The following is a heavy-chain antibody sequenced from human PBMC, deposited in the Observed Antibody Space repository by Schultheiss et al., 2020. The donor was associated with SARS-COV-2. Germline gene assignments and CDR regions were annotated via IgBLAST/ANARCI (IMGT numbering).Heavy chain of an antibody. CDR3: VRASILVVYARMEYYFDY. CDR1: GYTFTSYA. CDR2: INAGNGNT. D-gene: IGHD2-8*02. V-gene: IGHV1-3*01. J-gene: IGHJ4*02. Sequence: ASVKVSCKASGYTFTSYAMHWVRQAPGQRLEWMGWINAGNGNTKYSQKFQGRVTITRDTSASTAYMELSSLRSEDTAVYYCVRASILVVYARMEYYFDYWGQGTLVTVSS.